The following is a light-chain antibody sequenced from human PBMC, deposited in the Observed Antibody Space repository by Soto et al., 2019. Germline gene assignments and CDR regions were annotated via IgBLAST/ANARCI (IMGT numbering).Light chain of an antibody. Sequence: DIQLTPSPSTLSAYVGDRVNMTCRASQSISSWLAWYQQKPGKAPKLLIYDASSLESGVPSRFSGSGSGTDFTFTISRLQPEDIATYYCQQYENLPTFGQGTRLEI. V-gene: IGKV1-5*01. CDR3: QQYENLPT. CDR2: DAS. J-gene: IGKJ5*01. CDR1: QSISSW.